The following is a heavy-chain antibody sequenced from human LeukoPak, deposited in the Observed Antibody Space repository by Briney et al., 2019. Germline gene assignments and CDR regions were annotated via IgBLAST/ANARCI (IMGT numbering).Heavy chain of an antibody. J-gene: IGHJ4*02. CDR3: ASLSGDGDYRRYFDY. Sequence: SQTLSLTCTVSGGSISSGSYYWSWIRQPAGKGLEWIGRTYTSGSTNYNPSLKSRVTISVDTSKNQFSLKLSSVTAADTAVYYCASLSGDGDYRRYFDYWGQGTLVTVSS. CDR1: GGSISSGSYY. D-gene: IGHD4-17*01. V-gene: IGHV4-61*02. CDR2: TYTSGST.